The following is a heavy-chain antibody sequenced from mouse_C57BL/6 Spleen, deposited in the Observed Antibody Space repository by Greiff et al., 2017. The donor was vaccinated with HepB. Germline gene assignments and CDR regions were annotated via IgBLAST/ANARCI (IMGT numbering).Heavy chain of an antibody. V-gene: IGHV3-6*01. J-gene: IGHJ2*01. CDR2: ISYDGSN. CDR1: GYSITSGYY. Sequence: EVQLQQSGPGLVKPSQSLSLTCSVTGYSITSGYYWNWIRQFPGNKLEWMGYISYDGSNNYNPSLKNRISITRDTSKNQFFLKLNSVTTEDTATYYCAREIRRLDYWGQGTTLTVSS. CDR3: AREIRRLDY.